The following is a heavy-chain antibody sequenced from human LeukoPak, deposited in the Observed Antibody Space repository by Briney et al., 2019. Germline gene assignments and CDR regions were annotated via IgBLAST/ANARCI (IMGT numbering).Heavy chain of an antibody. Sequence: AGSVKVSCKASGYTFTSYDINWVRQATGQGLEWVGWMNPNSGNTGYAQKFQGRVTMTRDTSTSTVYMELSSLRSEDTAVYYCARAMPPHLTHYDILTGYYNLDYWGQGTLVTVSS. CDR1: GYTFTSYD. D-gene: IGHD3-9*01. J-gene: IGHJ4*02. V-gene: IGHV1-8*01. CDR3: ARAMPPHLTHYDILTGYYNLDY. CDR2: MNPNSGNT.